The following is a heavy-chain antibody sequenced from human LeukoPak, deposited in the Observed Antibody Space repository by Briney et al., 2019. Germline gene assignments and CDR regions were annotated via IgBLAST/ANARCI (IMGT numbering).Heavy chain of an antibody. J-gene: IGHJ4*02. D-gene: IGHD4-23*01. CDR3: VRGNDYGGPHY. CDR2: IWYDGSNK. V-gene: IGHV3-33*08. Sequence: PGGSLRLSCSASGFTFSSYAMHWVRQAPGKGLEWVAVIWYDGSNKYYADSVKGRFTISRDNSKNTLYLQMNSLRAEDAAVYYCVRGNDYGGPHYWGQGTLVTVSS. CDR1: GFTFSSYA.